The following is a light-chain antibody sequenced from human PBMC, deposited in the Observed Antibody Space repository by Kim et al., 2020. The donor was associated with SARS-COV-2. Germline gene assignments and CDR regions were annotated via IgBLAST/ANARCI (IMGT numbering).Light chain of an antibody. CDR1: QGISSH. CDR3: QQLHDYPLT. CDR2: AAS. V-gene: IGKV1-9*01. J-gene: IGKJ4*01. Sequence: IQLTQSPSSLSTSVGDRVTITCRASQGISSHLAWYQQKPGNAPRLLIYAASTLQTGVPSRFSGSGSGTDFTLTISSLQPEDSATYHCQQLHDYPLTFGGVTKVDIK.